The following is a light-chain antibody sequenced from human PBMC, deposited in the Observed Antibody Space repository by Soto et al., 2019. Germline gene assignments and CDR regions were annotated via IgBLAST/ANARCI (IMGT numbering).Light chain of an antibody. CDR2: EVS. Sequence: QSALTQPASVSGSPGQSITISCTGTGSDIGTYHYVSWYQHHPGKAPKLMIYEVSNRPSGVSNRFSGSKSGNTASLTLSGLQADDDAAYYCSSYTGGGTLRLFGTGTKVTVL. J-gene: IGLJ1*01. V-gene: IGLV2-14*01. CDR3: SSYTGGGTLRL. CDR1: GSDIGTYHY.